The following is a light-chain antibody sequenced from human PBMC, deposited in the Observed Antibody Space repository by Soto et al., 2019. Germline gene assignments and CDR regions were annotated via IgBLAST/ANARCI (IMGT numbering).Light chain of an antibody. CDR1: ERVSTN. J-gene: IGKJ1*01. Sequence: DIVMTHSPLTLSVSPGEIATLSCRASERVSTNLAWYQQTPGQAPRLLIYSASRRTTDIPVRFSGSGSGAEFTLTISSLQSEDFAIYYCQQYNNLPPTFGQGTKVDIK. CDR3: QQYNNLPPT. CDR2: SAS. V-gene: IGKV3-15*01.